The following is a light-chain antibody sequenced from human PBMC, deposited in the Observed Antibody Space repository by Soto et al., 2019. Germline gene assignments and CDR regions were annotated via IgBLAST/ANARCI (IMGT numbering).Light chain of an antibody. CDR3: QQYNHWPPVT. J-gene: IGKJ1*01. V-gene: IGKV1-27*01. CDR1: QGINHY. Sequence: DIQMTQSPSSLSASVGDRVTITCRASQGINHYLAWFQQKPGKFPKLLIYATXTXQXGVPSRFSGSGSGTDFTLIISGLQPEDVAVYYCQQYNHWPPVTSGQGTKLDIK. CDR2: ATX.